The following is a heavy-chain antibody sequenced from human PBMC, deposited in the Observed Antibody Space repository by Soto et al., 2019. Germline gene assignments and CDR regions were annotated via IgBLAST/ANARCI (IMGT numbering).Heavy chain of an antibody. V-gene: IGHV1-69*12. J-gene: IGHJ6*02. CDR2: IIPLFRTP. D-gene: IGHD4-4*01. CDR3: ARDNDRLQLGGNYYYILDV. CDR1: GGTFSSSA. Sequence: QVQLVQSGAEMKEPGSSVKVSCKTSGGTFSSSAISWLRQAPGQGLGWLGGIIPLFRTPDYAQKFQGRVTMAAYESTSTAYMELSSLRSEDTAVYYCARDNDRLQLGGNYYYILDVWGQGTTITVSS.